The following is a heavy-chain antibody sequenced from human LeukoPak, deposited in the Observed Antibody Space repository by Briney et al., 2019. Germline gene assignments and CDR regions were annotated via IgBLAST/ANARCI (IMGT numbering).Heavy chain of an antibody. D-gene: IGHD3-10*01. CDR2: IKQDGSDK. Sequence: GGSLRLSCAASRFTFGSSWMSWVRQAPGKGLEWVANIKQDGSDKYYVDSVKGRFTISRDNAKNSLYLQMNSLRAEDTAVYYCARDKPVTMVRGVILTNYYYYMDVWGKGTTVTISS. CDR3: ARDKPVTMVRGVILTNYYYYMDV. CDR1: RFTFGSSW. V-gene: IGHV3-7*01. J-gene: IGHJ6*03.